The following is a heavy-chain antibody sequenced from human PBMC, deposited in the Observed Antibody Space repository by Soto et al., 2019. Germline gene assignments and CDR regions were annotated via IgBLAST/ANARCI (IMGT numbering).Heavy chain of an antibody. J-gene: IGHJ4*02. CDR1: GGTFSSYA. CDR3: ATLTIFGVVNPYYFDY. V-gene: IGHV1-69*13. Sequence: SVKVSCKASGGTFSSYAISWVRQAPGQGLEWMGGIIPIFGTANYAQKFQGRVTITADESTSTAYMELSSLRSEDTAVYYCATLTIFGVVNPYYFDYWGQGTLVTVSS. CDR2: IIPIFGTA. D-gene: IGHD3-3*01.